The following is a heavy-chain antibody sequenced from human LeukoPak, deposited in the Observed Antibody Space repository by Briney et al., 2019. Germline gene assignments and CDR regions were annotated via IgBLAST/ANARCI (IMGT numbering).Heavy chain of an antibody. CDR2: ISYDGSNK. CDR1: GFTFSSYA. J-gene: IGHJ4*02. V-gene: IGHV3-30*04. Sequence: PGGSLRLACAASGFTFSSYAMHWVRQAPGKGLEWVAVISYDGSNKYYADSVKGRFTISRDNSKNTLYLQMNSLRAEDTAVYYCARVAGYSGYTLDYWGQGTLVTVSS. D-gene: IGHD5-12*01. CDR3: ARVAGYSGYTLDY.